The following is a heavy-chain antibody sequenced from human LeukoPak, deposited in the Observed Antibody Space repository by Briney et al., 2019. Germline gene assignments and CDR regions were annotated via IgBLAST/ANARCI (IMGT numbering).Heavy chain of an antibody. D-gene: IGHD6-13*01. J-gene: IGHJ4*02. CDR3: ARHRYSSSWLYYFDY. CDR2: ISNSGST. Sequence: PSETLSLTCTVSGGSISSSTYYWGWIRQPPGKGLEWIGSISNSGSTYYSPSLRSRLTISVDTSKNQFSLKLSSVTAADTAVYYCARHRYSSSWLYYFDYWGQGTLVTVSS. CDR1: GGSISSSTYY. V-gene: IGHV4-39*01.